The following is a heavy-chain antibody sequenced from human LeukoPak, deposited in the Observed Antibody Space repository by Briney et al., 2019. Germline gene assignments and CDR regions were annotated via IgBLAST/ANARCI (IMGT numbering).Heavy chain of an antibody. CDR1: GGSFSGYY. V-gene: IGHV4-34*01. J-gene: IGHJ4*02. CDR3: ARDRGSSSWLDY. D-gene: IGHD6-13*01. Sequence: SETLSLTCAVSGGSFSGYYWTWIRQPPGKGLEWIGEINHSGSANYNPSLKSRVTMSVDTSKNQFSLKLSSVTAADTAVYYCARDRGSSSWLDYWGQGTLVTVSS. CDR2: INHSGSA.